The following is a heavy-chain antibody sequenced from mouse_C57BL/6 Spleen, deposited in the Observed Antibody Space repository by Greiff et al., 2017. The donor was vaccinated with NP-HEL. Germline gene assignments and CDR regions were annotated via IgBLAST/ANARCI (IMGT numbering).Heavy chain of an antibody. J-gene: IGHJ1*03. Sequence: DVMLVESGGGLVQPGGSMKLSCAASGFTFSDAWMDWVRQSPEKGLEWVAEIRNKANNHATYYAESVKGRFTISRDDSKSSVYLQMNSLRAEDTGIYYCTRGSYDYDWYFDVWGTGTTVTVSS. D-gene: IGHD2-4*01. CDR1: GFTFSDAW. CDR2: IRNKANNHAT. V-gene: IGHV6-6*01. CDR3: TRGSYDYDWYFDV.